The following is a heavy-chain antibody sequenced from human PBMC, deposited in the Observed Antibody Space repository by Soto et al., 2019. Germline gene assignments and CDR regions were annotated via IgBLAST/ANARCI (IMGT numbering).Heavy chain of an antibody. CDR1: GFTLSSYA. CDR2: ISGSGGST. V-gene: IGHV3-23*01. Sequence: HPGGSLRLSCAASGFTLSSYAMSWVRQAPGKGLEWVSAISGSGGSTYYADSVKGRFTISRDNSKNTLYLQMNSLRAEDTAVYYCAKDLTSWGDSSGSFDYWGQGTLVTVSS. D-gene: IGHD3-22*01. J-gene: IGHJ4*02. CDR3: AKDLTSWGDSSGSFDY.